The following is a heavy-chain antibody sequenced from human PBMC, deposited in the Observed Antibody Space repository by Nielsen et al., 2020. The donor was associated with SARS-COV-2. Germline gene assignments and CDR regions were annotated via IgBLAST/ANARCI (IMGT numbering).Heavy chain of an antibody. V-gene: IGHV4-39*07. CDR3: ARDGAILGVVTPNWFDP. Sequence: SETLSLTCTVSGGSISSSSYYWGWIRQPPGKGLEWIGSIYYSGSTYYNPSLKSRVTISVDTSKNQFSLKLSSVTAADTAVYYCARDGAILGVVTPNWFDPWAQGTQVTVSS. CDR1: GGSISSSSYY. CDR2: IYYSGST. D-gene: IGHD3-3*01. J-gene: IGHJ5*02.